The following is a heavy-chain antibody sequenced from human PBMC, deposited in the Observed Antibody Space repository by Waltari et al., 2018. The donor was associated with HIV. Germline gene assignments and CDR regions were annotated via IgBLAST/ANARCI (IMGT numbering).Heavy chain of an antibody. J-gene: IGHJ4*02. CDR2: IKSEDDGGTT. CDR1: GFTLTNAW. D-gene: IGHD2-15*01. Sequence: SGFTLTNAWMSWVRPAPGKGLEWVGRIKSEDDGGTTDYAAPVKGRFTISRDDSKNALYLQMNSLKTEDTALYYCTSTGGGITDYWGQGTLVTVSS. V-gene: IGHV3-15*01. CDR3: TSTGGGITDY.